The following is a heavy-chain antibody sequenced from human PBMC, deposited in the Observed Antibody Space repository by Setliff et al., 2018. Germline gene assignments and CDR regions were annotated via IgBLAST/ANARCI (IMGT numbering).Heavy chain of an antibody. CDR3: ARMSTSGPHYDY. D-gene: IGHD2-8*02. Sequence: GASVKVSCKASGYSFSSNAFRWVRQAPGQTLEWMGGIIPLLETVKYAQKFQGRLTITADKSTSTGYMELSSLRSDDTAVYYCARMSTSGPHYDYWGQGTLVTVSS. CDR1: GYSFSSNA. CDR2: IIPLLETV. V-gene: IGHV1-69*06. J-gene: IGHJ4*02.